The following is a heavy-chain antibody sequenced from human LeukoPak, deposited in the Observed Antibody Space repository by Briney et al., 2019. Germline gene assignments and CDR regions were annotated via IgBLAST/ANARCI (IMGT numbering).Heavy chain of an antibody. J-gene: IGHJ5*02. CDR3: ASSIAAAGTFWFDP. Sequence: SETLSLTCSVSGGSISSFYWSWIRQPPGKGLEWIGYIYYSGSTNYNPSLKSRVTISIDTSKSHFSLKLSSVTAADTAVYYCASSIAAAGTFWFDPWGQGTLVTVSS. V-gene: IGHV4-59*08. D-gene: IGHD6-13*01. CDR2: IYYSGST. CDR1: GGSISSFY.